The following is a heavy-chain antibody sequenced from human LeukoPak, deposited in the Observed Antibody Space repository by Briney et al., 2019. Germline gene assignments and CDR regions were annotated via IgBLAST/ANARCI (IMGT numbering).Heavy chain of an antibody. V-gene: IGHV3-66*01. CDR3: TRVVYSSGYSQGFDV. J-gene: IGHJ3*01. CDR2: IYSGGST. Sequence: PGGSLRLSCAASGFTVSGNFMSWVRQAPGKGLEWVSVIYSGGSTYYADSVKGRFTISRDNSKNTLYLQMNSLRAEDMAVYYCTRVVYSSGYSQGFDVWGQGTMVTVSS. CDR1: GFTVSGNF. D-gene: IGHD6-19*01.